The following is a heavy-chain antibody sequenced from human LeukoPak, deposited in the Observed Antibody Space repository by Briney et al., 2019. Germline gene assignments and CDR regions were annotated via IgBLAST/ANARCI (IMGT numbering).Heavy chain of an antibody. Sequence: TGGSLRLSCAASGFTFDDCGMSWVRQAPGKGLEWVSGINRNGGTTNYADSVKGRFTISRDNAKSSLYLQMNSLRAEDTTLYHCARGNSNFNYWGQATLVTVSS. CDR2: INRNGGTT. CDR3: ARGNSNFNY. D-gene: IGHD2/OR15-2a*01. V-gene: IGHV3-20*01. CDR1: GFTFDDCG. J-gene: IGHJ4*02.